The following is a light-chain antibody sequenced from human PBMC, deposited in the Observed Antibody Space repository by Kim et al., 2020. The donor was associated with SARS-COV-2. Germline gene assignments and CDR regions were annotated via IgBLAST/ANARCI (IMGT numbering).Light chain of an antibody. CDR1: KLRDNF. J-gene: IGLJ2*01. CDR3: QAWDSSTVV. V-gene: IGLV3-1*01. CDR2: QDS. Sequence: SESPDKTACISCSEDKLRDNFACWYQQKPGQPPVLVIYQDSKRPSGIPERFSGSNSGNTATLTISGTQAMDEADYYCQAWDSSTVVFGGGTQLTVL.